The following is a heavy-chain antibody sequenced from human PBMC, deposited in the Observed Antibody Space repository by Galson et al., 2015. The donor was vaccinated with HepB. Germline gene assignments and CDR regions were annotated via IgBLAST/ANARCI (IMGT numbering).Heavy chain of an antibody. J-gene: IGHJ5*02. CDR3: ARDDRTAGNNCFDP. CDR2: IGSSGSLI. V-gene: IGHV3-11*01. Sequence: SLRLSCAASGFTFSDYFMNWIRQTPGKGLEWVAYIGSSGSLIDYADSVKGRFTISRDNAKSSLYLQMNSLRVEDTAVYYCARDDRTAGNNCFDPWGQGTLVIVSS. D-gene: IGHD1-1*01. CDR1: GFTFSDYF.